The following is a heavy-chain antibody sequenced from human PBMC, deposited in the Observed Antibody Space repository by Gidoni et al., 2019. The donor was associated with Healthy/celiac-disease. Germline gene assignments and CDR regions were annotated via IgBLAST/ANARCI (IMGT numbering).Heavy chain of an antibody. D-gene: IGHD2-15*01. Sequence: QVQLVESGGGVVQPGRSLRLSCAASGFTFSSYAMRWVRQAPGKGLEWVAVISYDGSNKYYADSVKGRFTISRDNSKNTLYLQMNSLRAEDTAVYYCARPLYPYCSGGSCYSGHDAFDIWGQGTMVTVSS. V-gene: IGHV3-30-3*01. CDR2: ISYDGSNK. CDR1: GFTFSSYA. J-gene: IGHJ3*02. CDR3: ARPLYPYCSGGSCYSGHDAFDI.